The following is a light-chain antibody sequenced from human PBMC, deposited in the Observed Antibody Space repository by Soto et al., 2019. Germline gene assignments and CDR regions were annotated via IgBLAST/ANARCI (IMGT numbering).Light chain of an antibody. J-gene: IGLJ3*02. CDR3: SSSAGTDSFVL. CDR1: SSDIGGDNS. Sequence: QSALTQPPSASVSPGQSVTISCTGTSSDIGGDNSVSWYQQHPGKAPKLMIYEVNKRPLGVPERFSGSKSGNTASLTVSGLQADDEAEYYCSSSAGTDSFVLFGGGTKLTVL. CDR2: EVN. V-gene: IGLV2-8*01.